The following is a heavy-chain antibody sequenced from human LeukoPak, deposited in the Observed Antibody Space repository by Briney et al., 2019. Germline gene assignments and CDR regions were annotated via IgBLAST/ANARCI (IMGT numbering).Heavy chain of an antibody. CDR3: ARDNNAWHFDY. J-gene: IGHJ4*02. V-gene: IGHV7-4-1*02. Sequence: ASVKVSCKASGYTFTTYAMNWVRQAPGQGLELMGWINTNTGNPTYAQGFTGRFVFSLDTSVSTAYLQISNLKAEDTAVYYCARDNNAWHFDYWGQGTLVTVSS. CDR1: GYTFTTYA. CDR2: INTNTGNP. D-gene: IGHD1/OR15-1a*01.